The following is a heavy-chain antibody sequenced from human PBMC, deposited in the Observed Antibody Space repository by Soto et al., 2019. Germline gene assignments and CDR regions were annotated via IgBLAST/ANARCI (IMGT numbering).Heavy chain of an antibody. V-gene: IGHV3-23*01. Sequence: EVQLLESGGGLVQPGGSLRLSFTAPGFPFSTFALSWVRRAPGKGLEWVSTLSDSGRKYYADSVKARFTISRNNSKNTLYLEMNSLRAEDTAVYYCAKDKGGRYCSRTSCLYSFDYWGQGTLVTVSS. J-gene: IGHJ4*02. CDR1: GFPFSTFA. CDR2: LSDSGRK. CDR3: AKDKGGRYCSRTSCLYSFDY. D-gene: IGHD2-2*01.